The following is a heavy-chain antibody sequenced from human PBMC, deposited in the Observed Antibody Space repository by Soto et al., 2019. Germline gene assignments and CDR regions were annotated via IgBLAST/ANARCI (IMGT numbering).Heavy chain of an antibody. V-gene: IGHV4-39*01. CDR2: IYYSGST. CDR1: GDSISNNNYY. D-gene: IGHD3-10*01. CDR3: ARGTYSGSGNYSRPIFDY. J-gene: IGHJ4*02. Sequence: SETLSLTCTVSGDSISNNNYYWGWIRQPPEKGLEWIGSIYYSGSTYYNPSLKSPVTISVDMSKNQFSLKLSSVTAADTAVYYCARGTYSGSGNYSRPIFDYWGQGTFVTVSS.